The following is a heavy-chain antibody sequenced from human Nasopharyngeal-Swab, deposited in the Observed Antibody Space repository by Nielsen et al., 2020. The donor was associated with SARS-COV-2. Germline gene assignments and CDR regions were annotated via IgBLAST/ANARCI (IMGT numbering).Heavy chain of an antibody. D-gene: IGHD1-26*01. CDR1: GYSISSGYY. V-gene: IGHV4-38-2*02. Sequence: GSLRLSCTVSGYSISSGYYWGWIRQPPGKGLEWIGSIYHSGSTYYNPSLKSRVTISVDTSKNQFSLKLISVTAADTAVYYCARDQTVGAYDYWGQGTLVTVSS. CDR2: IYHSGST. CDR3: ARDQTVGAYDY. J-gene: IGHJ4*02.